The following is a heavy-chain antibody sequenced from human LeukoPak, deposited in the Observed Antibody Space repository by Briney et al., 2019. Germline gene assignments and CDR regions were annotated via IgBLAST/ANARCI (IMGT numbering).Heavy chain of an antibody. CDR2: INPNSGGT. D-gene: IGHD6-19*01. J-gene: IGHJ6*03. CDR3: ARGQGSGWTLYCYYMDV. V-gene: IGHV1-2*02. CDR1: GYTFTGYY. Sequence: ASVKVSCKASGYTFTGYYMHWVRQAPGQGLEWMGWINPNSGGTNYAQKFQGRVTMTRDTSISTAYMELSRLRSDDTAVYYCARGQGSGWTLYCYYMDVWGKGTTVTVSS.